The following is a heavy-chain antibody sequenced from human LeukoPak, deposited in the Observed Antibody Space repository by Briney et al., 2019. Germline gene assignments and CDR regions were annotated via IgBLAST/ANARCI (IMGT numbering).Heavy chain of an antibody. Sequence: SETLSLTCAVYGGSFSGYYWSWIRQRPGRGLERIGEINHSGSTNYNPSLKSRVTISVDTSKNQFSLKLSSVTAADTAVYYCARDRNYYGSGSYPRAGYFQHWGQGTLVTVSS. J-gene: IGHJ1*01. CDR2: INHSGST. V-gene: IGHV4-34*01. CDR3: ARDRNYYGSGSYPRAGYFQH. D-gene: IGHD3-10*01. CDR1: GGSFSGYY.